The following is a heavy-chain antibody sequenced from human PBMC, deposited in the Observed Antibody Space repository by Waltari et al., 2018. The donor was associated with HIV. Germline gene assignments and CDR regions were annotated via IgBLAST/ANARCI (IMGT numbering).Heavy chain of an antibody. CDR2: MNEDGNRI. Sequence: EVQLEESGGASVQPGGSLRLSCAASGFIISRYWMHWVRQTPGKGLVWVSRMNEDGNRIDDAGSVRGRFTISRDSAKNTLFLQMNSLRDEDTAMYYCIRDMFGEYDYWGQGALVTVSS. J-gene: IGHJ4*02. CDR1: GFIISRYW. CDR3: IRDMFGEYDY. V-gene: IGHV3-74*01. D-gene: IGHD3-10*02.